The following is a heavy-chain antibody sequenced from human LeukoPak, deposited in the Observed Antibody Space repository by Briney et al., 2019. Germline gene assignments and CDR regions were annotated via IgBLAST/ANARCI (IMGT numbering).Heavy chain of an antibody. CDR2: IGGSGDST. Sequence: PGGSLRLSCAASGFTFSSYAMSWVRQAPGKGLEWVSSIGGSGDSTFYADSVKGRFTISRDNAKNSLYLQMNSLRAEDTAVYYCARDRPYYYDSSGSTGYWGQGTLVTVSS. J-gene: IGHJ4*02. CDR3: ARDRPYYYDSSGSTGY. V-gene: IGHV3-23*01. CDR1: GFTFSSYA. D-gene: IGHD3-22*01.